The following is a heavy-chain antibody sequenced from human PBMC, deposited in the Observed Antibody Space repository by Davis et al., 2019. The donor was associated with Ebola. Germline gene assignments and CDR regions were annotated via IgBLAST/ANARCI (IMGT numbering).Heavy chain of an antibody. Sequence: ASVKVSCKASGGTFSSYAISWVRQAPGQGLEWMGIINPSGGSTSYAQKFQGRVTMTRDTSTSTVYMELSSLRSDDTAVYYCATCSSTSCYRDNWFDPWGQGTLVTVSS. J-gene: IGHJ5*02. CDR2: INPSGGST. CDR3: ATCSSTSCYRDNWFDP. V-gene: IGHV1-46*01. CDR1: GGTFSSYA. D-gene: IGHD2-2*01.